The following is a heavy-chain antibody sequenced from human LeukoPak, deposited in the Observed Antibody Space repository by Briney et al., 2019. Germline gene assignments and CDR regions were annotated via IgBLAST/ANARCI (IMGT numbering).Heavy chain of an antibody. D-gene: IGHD3-3*01. V-gene: IGHV4-34*01. CDR3: ARGAGYDFWSGYGYYMDV. CDR1: GGSFSGYY. Sequence: SETLSLTCAVYGGSFSGYYWSWIRQPPGKGLEWIGEISHSGSTNYNPSLKSRVTISVDTSKNQFSLKLSSVTAADTAVYYCARGAGYDFWSGYGYYMDVWGKGTAVTVSS. CDR2: ISHSGST. J-gene: IGHJ6*03.